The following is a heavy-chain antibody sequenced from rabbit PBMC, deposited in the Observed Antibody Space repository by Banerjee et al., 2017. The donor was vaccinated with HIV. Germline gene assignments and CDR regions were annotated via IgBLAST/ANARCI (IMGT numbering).Heavy chain of an antibody. Sequence: QSLEESGGGLVKPGGTLTLTCTASGIDFNNYYYMCWVRQAPGKGLEWIACIYAGSGSTYYASWAKGRFTISKTSSTTVTLQMTSLTAADTATYFCARAGYGGYGLNLWGPGTLVTVS. CDR3: ARAGYGGYGLNL. J-gene: IGHJ4*01. CDR2: IYAGSGST. V-gene: IGHV1S40*01. CDR1: GIDFNNYYY. D-gene: IGHD6-1*01.